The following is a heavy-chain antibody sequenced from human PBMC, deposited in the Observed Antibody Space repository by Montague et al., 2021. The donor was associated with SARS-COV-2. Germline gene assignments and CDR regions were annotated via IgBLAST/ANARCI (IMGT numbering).Heavy chain of an antibody. CDR1: GYSISSGYY. D-gene: IGHD3-3*01. Sequence: SETLSLTCTVSGYSISSGYYWGWIRQPPGKGLEWIGEIYHSGSTNYNPSLKSRVTISVDKSKNQFSLKLSSVTAADTAVYYCAGGYRRITIFGVVIYDAFDIWGQGTMVTVSS. V-gene: IGHV4-38-2*02. CDR3: AGGYRRITIFGVVIYDAFDI. J-gene: IGHJ3*02. CDR2: IYHSGST.